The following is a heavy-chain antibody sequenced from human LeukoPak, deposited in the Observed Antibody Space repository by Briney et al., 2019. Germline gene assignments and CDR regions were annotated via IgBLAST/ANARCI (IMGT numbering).Heavy chain of an antibody. J-gene: IGHJ6*02. CDR1: GFTFSSYS. CDR2: ISSSSSYI. CDR3: ARDFFAKSGDGLLSNTSYYYYYGMDV. Sequence: GGSLRLSCAASGFTFSSYSMNWVRQAPGKGLEWVSSISSSSSYIYYADSVKGRFTISRDNAKNSLYLQMNSLRAEDTAVYYCARDFFAKSGDGLLSNTSYYYYYGMDVWGQGTTVTVSS. D-gene: IGHD3-9*01. V-gene: IGHV3-21*01.